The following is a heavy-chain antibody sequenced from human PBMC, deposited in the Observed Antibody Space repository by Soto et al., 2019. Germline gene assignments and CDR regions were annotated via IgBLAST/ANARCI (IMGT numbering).Heavy chain of an antibody. CDR2: VSFDSKNK. J-gene: IGHJ6*02. D-gene: IGHD4-4*01. Sequence: GGSLRLSCAGSGFSFDSYSMHWVRQAPGKGLEWVTTVSFDSKNKYYIDSVEGRFTISRDNSKNMLYLQMNSLTHGDTAVYHCAKESVEATYSFYGMDVWGPGTTVTVSS. CDR3: AKESVEATYSFYGMDV. V-gene: IGHV3-30*18. CDR1: GFSFDSYS.